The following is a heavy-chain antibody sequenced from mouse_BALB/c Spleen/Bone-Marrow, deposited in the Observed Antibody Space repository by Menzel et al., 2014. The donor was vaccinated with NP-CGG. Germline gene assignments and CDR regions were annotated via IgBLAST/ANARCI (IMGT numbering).Heavy chain of an antibody. D-gene: IGHD2-14*01. CDR1: GFTFSSFG. J-gene: IGHJ2*01. CDR2: ISSGSSTI. V-gene: IGHV5-17*02. CDR3: ARRYRYDYFDY. Sequence: EVKVEESGGGLVQPGGSRKLSCAASGFTFSSFGMHWVRQAPEKGLEWVAYISSGSSTIYYADTVKGRFTISRDNPKNTLSLEMTSLRSEDTAKYYCARRYRYDYFDYWGQGTTLTVSS.